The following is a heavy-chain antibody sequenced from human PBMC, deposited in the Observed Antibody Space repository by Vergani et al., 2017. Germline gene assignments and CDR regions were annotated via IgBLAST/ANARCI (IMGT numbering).Heavy chain of an antibody. CDR1: GGSISSYY. Sequence: QEQLQESGPGLVKPSETLSLTCTVSGGSISSYYWSWIRQPPGKGLEWIGYIYYSGSTNYNPSLKSRVTISVDTSKNQFSLKLSSVTAADTAVYYCASSGDYYYYGMDVWGQGTTVTVSS. CDR2: IYYSGST. CDR3: ASSGDYYYYGMDV. V-gene: IGHV4-59*01. J-gene: IGHJ6*02.